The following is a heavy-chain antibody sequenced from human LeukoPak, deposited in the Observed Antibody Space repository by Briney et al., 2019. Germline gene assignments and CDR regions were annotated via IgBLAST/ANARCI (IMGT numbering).Heavy chain of an antibody. D-gene: IGHD3-10*01. Sequence: GGSLRLSCAASGFTFSSYWMHWVRQAPGKGLVWVSRINSDGSSTSYADSVKGRFTISRDNAKNTLYLQMNSLRAEDTAVYYCAKETVRGVMVGFDIWGQGTMVTVST. CDR3: AKETVRGVMVGFDI. V-gene: IGHV3-74*01. CDR2: INSDGSST. J-gene: IGHJ3*02. CDR1: GFTFSSYW.